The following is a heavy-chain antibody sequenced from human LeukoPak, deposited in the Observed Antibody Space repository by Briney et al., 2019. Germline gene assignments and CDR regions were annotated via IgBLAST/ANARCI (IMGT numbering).Heavy chain of an antibody. CDR1: GGTFSSYA. CDR3: ARERGDSYYFDY. J-gene: IGHJ4*02. V-gene: IGHV1-69*01. CDR2: IIPIFGTA. Sequence: SVKVSCKASGGTFSSYAISWVRQAPGQGLEWMGGIIPIFGTANYAQKFQGRVTITADESTSTAYMELSSLRSEDTAVYYCARERGDSYYFDYWGQETLVTVSS. D-gene: IGHD2-21*02.